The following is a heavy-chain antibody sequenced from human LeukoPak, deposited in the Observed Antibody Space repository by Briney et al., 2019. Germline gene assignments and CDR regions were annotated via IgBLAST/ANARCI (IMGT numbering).Heavy chain of an antibody. V-gene: IGHV4-61*02. J-gene: IGHJ4*02. Sequence: PSQTLSLTCTVSGDSISSGRYYWTWIRQPAGKGLEWIGRIYTSGNTDYNPSLKSRVTISLDTSKSQFSMKLKSVTAADTAVYYCARGLSSFHAFLDYWGQGSLVTVSS. CDR3: ARGLSSFHAFLDY. CDR1: GDSISSGRYY. CDR2: IYTSGNT.